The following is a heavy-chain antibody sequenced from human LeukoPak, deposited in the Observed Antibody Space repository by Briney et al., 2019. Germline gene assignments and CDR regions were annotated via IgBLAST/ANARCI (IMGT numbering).Heavy chain of an antibody. CDR2: IIPILGIA. D-gene: IGHD3-22*01. CDR1: GGTFSSYA. V-gene: IGHV1-69*04. Sequence: GASVKVSCKASGGTFSSYAISWVRQAPGQGLEWMGRIIPILGIANYAQKFQGRVTITADKSTSTAYMELSSLRSEDTAVYYYAREGDSSGYYLSWGQGTLVTVSS. J-gene: IGHJ4*02. CDR3: AREGDSSGYYLS.